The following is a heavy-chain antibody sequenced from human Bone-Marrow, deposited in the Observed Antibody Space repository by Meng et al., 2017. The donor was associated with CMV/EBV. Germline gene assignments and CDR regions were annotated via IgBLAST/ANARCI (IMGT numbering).Heavy chain of an antibody. J-gene: IGHJ6*02. Sequence: SGPTLVKPTQTLTLTCTFSGFSLSTSGMRVSWIRQPPGKSLEWLARIDWDDDKYCSTALKTRLTISKATSKNQVLLTMPNMDPVDTAMYYCARLLGHSSWYFMDVWAQGTTVTVSS. CDR1: GFSLSTSGMR. V-gene: IGHV2-70*04. D-gene: IGHD6-13*01. CDR3: ARLLGHSSWYFMDV. CDR2: IDWDDDK.